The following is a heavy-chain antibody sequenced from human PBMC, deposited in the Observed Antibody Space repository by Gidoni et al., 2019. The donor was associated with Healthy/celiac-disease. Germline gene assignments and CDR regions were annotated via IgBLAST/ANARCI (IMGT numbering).Heavy chain of an antibody. CDR3: STEMWEPRWGVYFDY. CDR1: VFTFSQSG. CDR2: IKSKTDGGTT. J-gene: IGHJ4*02. D-gene: IGHD1-26*01. V-gene: IGHV3-15*07. Sequence: EVLLLVSGVGLLQPRGSLRLSFAASVFTFSQSGMNWVRQDPGKGLGWGGSIKSKTDGGTTDYAAPVKGRFTISRDDSKNTLYLQMNSLKTEDTAVYYCSTEMWEPRWGVYFDYWGQGTLVTVSS.